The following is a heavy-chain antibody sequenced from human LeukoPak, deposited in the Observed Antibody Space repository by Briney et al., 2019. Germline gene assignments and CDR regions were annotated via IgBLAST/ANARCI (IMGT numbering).Heavy chain of an antibody. J-gene: IGHJ6*02. Sequence: GGSLRLSCAASGFTFSSYSMNWVRQAPGKGLGWVSSISSSSSYIYYADSVKGRFTISRDNSKNTLYLQMNSLRAEDTAVYYCAKDSALGPYIVVVVAATLGYYGMDVWGQGTTVTVSS. D-gene: IGHD2-15*01. CDR2: ISSSSSYI. CDR3: AKDSALGPYIVVVVAATLGYYGMDV. V-gene: IGHV3-21*01. CDR1: GFTFSSYS.